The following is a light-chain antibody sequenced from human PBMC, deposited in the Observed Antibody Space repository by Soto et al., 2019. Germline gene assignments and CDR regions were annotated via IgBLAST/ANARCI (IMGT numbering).Light chain of an antibody. Sequence: EVVLTQSPGTLSLSPGERATLSCRASQSVSNKYLAWYQQKPGQAPRLLIFGSSDRATGIPDRFSGSGSGTDFTLTINRLEPEDFAVYYCQQYGSSPPYTFVQGTKLEIK. V-gene: IGKV3-20*01. CDR1: QSVSNKY. J-gene: IGKJ2*01. CDR3: QQYGSSPPYT. CDR2: GSS.